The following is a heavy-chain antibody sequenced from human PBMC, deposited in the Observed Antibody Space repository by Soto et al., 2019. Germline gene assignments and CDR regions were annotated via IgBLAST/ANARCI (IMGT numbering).Heavy chain of an antibody. D-gene: IGHD4-4*01. CDR3: ATVSKDNWFDP. V-gene: IGHV1-24*01. CDR2: FDPGDGET. CDR1: GYTLTELT. Sequence: ASVKVSCKVSGYTLTELTMHWVRQAPGKGLEWMGGFDPGDGETIYAQKFQGRVTMTEDTSTDTAYMELSSLRSEDTAVYYCATVSKDNWFDPWGQRTPVTLS. J-gene: IGHJ5*02.